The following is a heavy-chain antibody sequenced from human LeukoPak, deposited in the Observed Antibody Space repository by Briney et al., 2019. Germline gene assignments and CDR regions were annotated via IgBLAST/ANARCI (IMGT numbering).Heavy chain of an antibody. D-gene: IGHD4-17*01. CDR2: ITVSGGST. CDR1: GFTFSSYA. CDR3: ARDCDYGNTSGMRCY. V-gene: IGHV3-23*01. J-gene: IGHJ4*02. Sequence: GGSLRLSCAASGFTFSSYAMSWVRQAPGKGLEWVSTITVSGGSTYYADSVKGRFTISRDNSKNTQDLQMNSLRAEDTAVYYCARDCDYGNTSGMRCYWGQGTLVTVSS.